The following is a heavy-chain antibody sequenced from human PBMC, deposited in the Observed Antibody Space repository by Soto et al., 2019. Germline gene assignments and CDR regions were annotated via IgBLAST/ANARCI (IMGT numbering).Heavy chain of an antibody. Sequence: QVQLLESGPGLVKPSETLSLTCTVSGGSISSYYWSWIRQPPGKGLEWIGYIYSSGSTNYNPSLKSRVTISVDTSKNQFSLKLSSVTAADKAVYYCARRYGGGFDFWGQGTLVTVSS. CDR1: GGSISSYY. D-gene: IGHD3-10*01. J-gene: IGHJ4*02. CDR2: IYSSGST. V-gene: IGHV4-59*08. CDR3: ARRYGGGFDF.